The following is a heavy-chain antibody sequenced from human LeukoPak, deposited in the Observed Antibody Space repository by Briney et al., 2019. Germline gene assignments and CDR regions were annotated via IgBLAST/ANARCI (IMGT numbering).Heavy chain of an antibody. J-gene: IGHJ3*02. CDR3: AREVEGFDI. V-gene: IGHV3-48*01. Sequence: PGGSLRLSCAASGFTFSSYEMNWVRQAPGKGLEWVSYISSSSSTIYYADSVKGRFTISRDNAKNSLYLQMNSLRAEDTAVYYCAREVEGFDIWGQGTMVTVPS. CDR2: ISSSSSTI. CDR1: GFTFSSYE.